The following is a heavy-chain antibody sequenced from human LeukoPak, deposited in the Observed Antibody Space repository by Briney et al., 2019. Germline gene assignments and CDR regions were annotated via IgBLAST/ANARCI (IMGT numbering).Heavy chain of an antibody. CDR2: IIPIFGTA. D-gene: IGHD4-17*01. Sequence: SVKVSCKASGGTFNSYAISWVRQAPGQGLEWMGGIIPIFGTAKYAQKFQGGVTITADESTSTAYMELSSLRSEDTAVYYCARAKGGGTTVTTSAGYYYGMDVWGQGTTVTVSS. J-gene: IGHJ6*02. V-gene: IGHV1-69*13. CDR3: ARAKGGGTTVTTSAGYYYGMDV. CDR1: GGTFNSYA.